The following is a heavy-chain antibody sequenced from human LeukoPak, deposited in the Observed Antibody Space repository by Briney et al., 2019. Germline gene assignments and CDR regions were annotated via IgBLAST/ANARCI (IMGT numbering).Heavy chain of an antibody. V-gene: IGHV3-11*04. CDR2: ISSSGTTI. J-gene: IGHJ4*02. CDR3: ARSYCGGDCYLGSDY. Sequence: GGSLRLSCAASGFTVSDYYMSWIRQAPGKGLEWISYISSSGTTIYYADSVKGRITISRDNAKNSLYLQMNSLRAEDTALYYCARSYCGGDCYLGSDYWGQGALVTVSS. CDR1: GFTVSDYY. D-gene: IGHD2-21*02.